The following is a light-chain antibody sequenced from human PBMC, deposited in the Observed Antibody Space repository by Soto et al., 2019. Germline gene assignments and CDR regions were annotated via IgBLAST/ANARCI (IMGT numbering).Light chain of an antibody. Sequence: SYELTQPPSVSVAPGQTARITCGGNNIGSKSVHWYQQKPGQAPVLVVYDDSDRPSGIPERFSGSNSGNTATLTISRVEAGDEADYYCQVWDSSSDLLCVFGTGTKLTVL. V-gene: IGLV3-21*02. J-gene: IGLJ1*01. CDR3: QVWDSSSDLLCV. CDR1: NIGSKS. CDR2: DDS.